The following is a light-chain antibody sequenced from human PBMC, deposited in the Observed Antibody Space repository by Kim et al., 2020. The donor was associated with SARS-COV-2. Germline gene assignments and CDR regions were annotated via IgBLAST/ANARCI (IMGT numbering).Light chain of an antibody. CDR2: DAS. CDR1: QGINNY. CDR3: HQYQSYPLA. V-gene: IGKV1-16*02. J-gene: IGKJ4*01. Sequence: DIQMTQSPSSLSASVGDRVTITCRASQGINNYLVWFQQKPGKAPKSLIYDASSLQSGAPSKFSGSGTGTDFTLTISNLQPEDFATYYCHQYQSYPLAFGGGTKVDIK.